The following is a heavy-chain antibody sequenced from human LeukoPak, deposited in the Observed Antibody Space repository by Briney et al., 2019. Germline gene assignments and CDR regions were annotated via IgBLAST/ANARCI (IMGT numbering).Heavy chain of an antibody. D-gene: IGHD2-15*01. V-gene: IGHV3-21*01. Sequence: SGGSLRLSCAASGFTFSSYSMNWVRQAPGKGLEWVSSISSSSSYIYYADSVKGRFTISRDNAKNSLYLQMNSLRAEDTAVYYCARAYCSGGSCYSYHSSRRAYWGQGTLVTVSS. CDR2: ISSSSSYI. J-gene: IGHJ4*02. CDR1: GFTFSSYS. CDR3: ARAYCSGGSCYSYHSSRRAY.